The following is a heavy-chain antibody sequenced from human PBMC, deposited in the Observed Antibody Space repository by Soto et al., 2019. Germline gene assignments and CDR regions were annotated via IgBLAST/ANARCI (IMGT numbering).Heavy chain of an antibody. V-gene: IGHV5-51*01. J-gene: IGHJ5*02. Sequence: PGESLKISCKGSGYSFSTSWIGWVRQMSGKGLEWMGTIYPSGSDTRYSPSFQGQVIISADKSTSTAYLQWRSLKASDTAMYYCATRAAYYDFWSGYYGAWGQGTLVTVSS. CDR1: GYSFSTSW. D-gene: IGHD3-3*01. CDR3: ATRAAYYDFWSGYYGA. CDR2: IYPSGSDT.